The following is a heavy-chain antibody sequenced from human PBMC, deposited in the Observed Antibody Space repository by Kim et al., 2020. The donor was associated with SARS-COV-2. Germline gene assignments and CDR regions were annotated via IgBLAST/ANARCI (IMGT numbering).Heavy chain of an antibody. Sequence: SFQGQVTISADKSISTAYLQWSSLKASDTAMYYCARPDYYYGSGSSPYFDYWGQGTLVTVSS. V-gene: IGHV5-51*01. CDR3: ARPDYYYGSGSSPYFDY. D-gene: IGHD3-10*01. J-gene: IGHJ4*02.